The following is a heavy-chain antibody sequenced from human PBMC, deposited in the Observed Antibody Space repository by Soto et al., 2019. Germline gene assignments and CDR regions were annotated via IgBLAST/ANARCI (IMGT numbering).Heavy chain of an antibody. V-gene: IGHV4-59*08. CDR2: IYYSGST. J-gene: IGHJ4*02. Sequence: PSETLSLTCTVSDGSISNYYWSWIRQPPGKGLEWIGYIYYSGSTYYNPSLKSRVTISVDTSRSQFSLKLNSVTAADTAVYYCARHAITIFRNAPDRHFDYWGQGTLVTVSS. CDR1: DGSISNYY. CDR3: ARHAITIFRNAPDRHFDY. D-gene: IGHD3-3*01.